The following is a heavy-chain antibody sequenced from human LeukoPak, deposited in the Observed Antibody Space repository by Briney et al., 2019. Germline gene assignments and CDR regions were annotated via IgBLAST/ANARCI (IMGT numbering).Heavy chain of an antibody. CDR1: GFTFSTYA. CDR2: ISSNGGST. J-gene: IGHJ4*02. Sequence: PGGSLRLSCAASGFTFSTYAMHWVRQAPGQGLEFVSDISSNGGSTYYASSVKGRFTISRDNSKNTLYLQMGSLRAEDMAVYYCARAYNSGWTFDYWGQGTLVTVSS. V-gene: IGHV3-64*01. D-gene: IGHD6-19*01. CDR3: ARAYNSGWTFDY.